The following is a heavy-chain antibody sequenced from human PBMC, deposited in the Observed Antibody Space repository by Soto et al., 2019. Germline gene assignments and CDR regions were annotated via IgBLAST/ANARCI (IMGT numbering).Heavy chain of an antibody. D-gene: IGHD6-19*01. V-gene: IGHV3-30*18. CDR2: ISYDGSNK. J-gene: IGHJ4*02. CDR3: AKDPGIAVDLPRPIDY. Sequence: QVQLVESGGGVVQPGRSLRLSCAASGFTFSSYGMHWVRQAPGKGLEWVAVISYDGSNKYYADSVKGRFTISRDNSKNTLYVQMNSMRDEETAVYYCAKDPGIAVDLPRPIDYWGQGTLVTVSS. CDR1: GFTFSSYG.